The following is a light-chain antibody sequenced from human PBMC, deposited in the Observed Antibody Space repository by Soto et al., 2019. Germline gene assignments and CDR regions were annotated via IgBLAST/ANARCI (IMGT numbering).Light chain of an antibody. CDR1: QSVSSGY. Sequence: EIVLTQSPNTLSLSPGERATLSCRASQSVSSGYLVWYQQKPGQAPRLLIYGASTRTTGIPDRFSGSGSGTDFTLTIGRLEPGDFAVYYCLHYGGSPLTFGQGTRLEIK. J-gene: IGKJ5*01. V-gene: IGKV3-20*01. CDR2: GAS. CDR3: LHYGGSPLT.